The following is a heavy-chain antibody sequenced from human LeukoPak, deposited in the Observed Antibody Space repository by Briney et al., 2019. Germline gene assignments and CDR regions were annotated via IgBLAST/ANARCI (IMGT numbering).Heavy chain of an antibody. Sequence: GGSLRLSCAASGFTFSSYAMSWVRQAPGKGLEWVSAISGSGGSTYYADSVKGRFTISRDNSKNTLYLQMNSLRAEDTDVYYCAKDLFDSSSWYTSPPDYWGQGTLVTVSS. CDR3: AKDLFDSSSWYTSPPDY. V-gene: IGHV3-23*01. CDR1: GFTFSSYA. D-gene: IGHD6-13*01. J-gene: IGHJ4*02. CDR2: ISGSGGST.